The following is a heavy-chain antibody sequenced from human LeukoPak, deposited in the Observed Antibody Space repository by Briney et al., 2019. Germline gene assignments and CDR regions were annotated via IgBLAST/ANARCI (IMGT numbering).Heavy chain of an antibody. Sequence: ASVKVSFKASGYTFTAYYMHWVRQAPGQGLEWMGRINPNSGGTNYAQTFQGRVTMTRDTSISTAYMELSRLRSDDTAVYYCARGLFTNGMDVWGQGTTVTVSS. V-gene: IGHV1-2*06. CDR3: ARGLFTNGMDV. J-gene: IGHJ6*02. CDR1: GYTFTAYY. CDR2: INPNSGGT. D-gene: IGHD3-10*01.